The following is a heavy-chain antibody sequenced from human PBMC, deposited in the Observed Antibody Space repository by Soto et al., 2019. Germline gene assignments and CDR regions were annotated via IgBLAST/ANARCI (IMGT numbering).Heavy chain of an antibody. D-gene: IGHD1-1*01. CDR1: GNTFAGYY. J-gene: IGHJ4*02. CDR2: INPDNGGT. V-gene: IGHV1-2*02. Sequence: AASVKVSCKASGNTFAGYYIHWVRQAPGQGLEWMGWINPDNGGTNYAQKFKGRVTLTRDTSISTAYMELSSLRSDDTAVYYCAREGLSGTLVVYFDRWGQGTVVTVSS. CDR3: AREGLSGTLVVYFDR.